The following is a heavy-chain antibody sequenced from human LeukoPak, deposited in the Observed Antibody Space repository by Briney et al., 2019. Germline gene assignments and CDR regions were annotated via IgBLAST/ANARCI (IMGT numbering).Heavy chain of an antibody. Sequence: GGSLRLSCAASGFTFSSYGMHWVRQAPGKGLEWVAVIWYDGSNKYYADSVKGRFTISRDNSKNTLYLQMNSLRAEDTAVYYCAKDVYYYGSSGSSTFDYWGQGTLVTVSS. D-gene: IGHD3-22*01. CDR1: GFTFSSYG. V-gene: IGHV3-33*06. CDR3: AKDVYYYGSSGSSTFDY. J-gene: IGHJ4*02. CDR2: IWYDGSNK.